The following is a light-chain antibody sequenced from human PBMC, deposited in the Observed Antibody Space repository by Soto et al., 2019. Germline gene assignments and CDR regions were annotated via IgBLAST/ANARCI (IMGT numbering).Light chain of an antibody. Sequence: DIQMTQSPSTLSASVGDRVTITCRASQSIGSWLAWYQQKPGKAPKLLIYKASSLESGVPSRFSGSGSGTEVTLTISCLQADDFASYYCHQYGSYSPWTFGQGTKVEIK. V-gene: IGKV1-5*03. CDR2: KAS. CDR3: HQYGSYSPWT. CDR1: QSIGSW. J-gene: IGKJ1*01.